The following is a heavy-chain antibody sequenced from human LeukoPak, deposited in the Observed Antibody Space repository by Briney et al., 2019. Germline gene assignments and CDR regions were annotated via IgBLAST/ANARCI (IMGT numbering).Heavy chain of an antibody. CDR2: IYYSGST. V-gene: IGHV4-59*01. Sequence: PSETLSLTCTVSGGSISSYYWSWIRQPPGKGLEWIGYIYYSGSTNYNPSLKSRVTISVDTSKNQFSLKLSSVTAADTAVYYCARTRGSDGYVGKFDYWGQGTLVTVSS. CDR1: GGSISSYY. D-gene: IGHD5-24*01. CDR3: ARTRGSDGYVGKFDY. J-gene: IGHJ4*02.